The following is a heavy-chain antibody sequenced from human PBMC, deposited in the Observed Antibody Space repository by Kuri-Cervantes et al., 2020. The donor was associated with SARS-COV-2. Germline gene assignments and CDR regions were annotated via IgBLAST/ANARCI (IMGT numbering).Heavy chain of an antibody. CDR2: IYYSGST. V-gene: IGHV4-59*08. D-gene: IGHD3-22*01. CDR3: ASQDDTSGFYYAYDY. J-gene: IGHJ4*02. CDR1: GGSISSYY. Sequence: ESLKISCTVSGGSISSYYWSWIRQPPGKGLEWIGYIYYSGSTNYNPSLKSRVTISGDTSKNQVSLKLSSVTAADTAVYYCASQDDTSGFYYAYDYWGQGTLVTVSS.